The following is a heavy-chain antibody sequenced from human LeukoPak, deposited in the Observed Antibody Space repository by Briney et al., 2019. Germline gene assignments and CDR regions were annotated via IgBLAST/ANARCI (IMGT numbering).Heavy chain of an antibody. D-gene: IGHD2-15*01. Sequence: PSETLSLTCTVSGXSVSSGSYYWSWIRQPPGKGLEWIGYIYYSGSTNYNPSLKSRVTISVDTSKNQFSLKLSSVTAADTAVYYCARDSLDTCSGGSCYDIWGQGTMVTVSS. V-gene: IGHV4-61*01. CDR2: IYYSGST. J-gene: IGHJ3*02. CDR1: GXSVSSGSYY. CDR3: ARDSLDTCSGGSCYDI.